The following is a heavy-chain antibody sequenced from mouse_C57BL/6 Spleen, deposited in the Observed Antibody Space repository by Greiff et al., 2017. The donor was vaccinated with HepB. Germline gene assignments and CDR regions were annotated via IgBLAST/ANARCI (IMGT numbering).Heavy chain of an antibody. J-gene: IGHJ1*03. CDR1: GYAFSSSW. CDR2: IYPGDGDT. Sequence: QVQLQQSGPELVKPGASVKISCKASGYAFSSSWMNWVKQRPGKGLEWIGRIYPGDGDTNYNGKFKGKATLTADKSSSTAYMQLSSLTSEDSAVYFCARGGYYSNHDFDVWGTGTTVTVSS. CDR3: ARGGYYSNHDFDV. V-gene: IGHV1-82*01. D-gene: IGHD2-5*01.